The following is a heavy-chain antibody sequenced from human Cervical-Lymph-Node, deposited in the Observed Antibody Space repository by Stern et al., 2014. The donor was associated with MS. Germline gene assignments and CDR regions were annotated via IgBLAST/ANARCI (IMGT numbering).Heavy chain of an antibody. CDR1: GFTFYSYT. V-gene: IGHV3-21*01. CDR3: ARDTGVDAFDI. Sequence: EVQLVESGGGLVKPGGSLRLSCAASGFTFYSYTMSWVRQAPGEGLEWVSSISAGNNYIYYADSVRGRFSISRDDAEKSLYLQMNSLRADDTAVYCCARDTGVDAFDIWGQGTMVTVSS. J-gene: IGHJ3*02. D-gene: IGHD1-14*01. CDR2: ISAGNNYI.